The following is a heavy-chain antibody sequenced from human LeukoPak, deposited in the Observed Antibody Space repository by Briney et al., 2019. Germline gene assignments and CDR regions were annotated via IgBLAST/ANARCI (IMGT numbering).Heavy chain of an antibody. V-gene: IGHV3-43*02. D-gene: IGHD2-21*02. CDR2: ISGDGGST. Sequence: GGSLRPSCAASGFTVSSNYMSWVRQAPGKGLEWVSLISGDGGSTYYADSVKGRFTISRDNSKNSLYLQMNSLRTEDTALYYCAKAKSSVVVTAPFDYWGQGTLVTVSS. CDR3: AKAKSSVVVTAPFDY. CDR1: GFTVSSNY. J-gene: IGHJ4*02.